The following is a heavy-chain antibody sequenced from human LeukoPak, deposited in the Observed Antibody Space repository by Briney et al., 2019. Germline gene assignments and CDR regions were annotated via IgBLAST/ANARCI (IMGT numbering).Heavy chain of an antibody. J-gene: IGHJ5*02. V-gene: IGHV1-18*01. Sequence: AASVKVSCKASGYTFTSYDINWVRQATGQGLEWMGWISAYNGNTNYAQKLQGRVTMTTDTSTSTAYLELSSLRSEDTAVYYCARDNSVRDEAWWFNPWGQGTLVTVSS. CDR1: GYTFTSYD. D-gene: IGHD5-24*01. CDR3: ARDNSVRDEAWWFNP. CDR2: ISAYNGNT.